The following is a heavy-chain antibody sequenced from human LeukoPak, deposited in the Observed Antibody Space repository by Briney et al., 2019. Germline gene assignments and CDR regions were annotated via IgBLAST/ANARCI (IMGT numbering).Heavy chain of an antibody. V-gene: IGHV4-34*01. CDR2: INHSGST. D-gene: IGHD2-15*01. CDR1: GGSFSGYY. CDR3: ARGVRHRHCSGGSCYPEFDY. Sequence: PSETLSLTCAVYGGSFSGYYWSWIRQPPGKGLEWIGEINHSGSTNYNPSLKSRVTISVDTSKNQFSLKLSSVTAADTAVYYCARGVRHRHCSGGSCYPEFDYWGQGTLVTVSS. J-gene: IGHJ4*02.